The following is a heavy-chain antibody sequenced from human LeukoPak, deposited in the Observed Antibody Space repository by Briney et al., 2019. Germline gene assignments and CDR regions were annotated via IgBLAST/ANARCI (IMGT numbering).Heavy chain of an antibody. CDR1: GVSFSGYY. J-gene: IGHJ4*02. CDR3: GRSRGDFWSGYFIFDY. CDR2: INHSGST. D-gene: IGHD3-3*01. Sequence: SETLSLTCAVYGVSFSGYYWSWIRQPPGKGLEWIGEINHSGSTNYNPSLKSRVTISVDTSKNQFSLKLSSVTAADTAVYYCGRSRGDFWSGYFIFDYWGQGTLVTVSS. V-gene: IGHV4-34*01.